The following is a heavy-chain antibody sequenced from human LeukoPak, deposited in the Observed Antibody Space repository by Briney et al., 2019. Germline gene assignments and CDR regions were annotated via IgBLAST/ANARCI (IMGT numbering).Heavy chain of an antibody. CDR2: IYYSGST. CDR3: AREHEDAFDI. V-gene: IGHV4-31*03. CDR1: GGSISSGGYY. Sequence: SQTLSLTCTVSGGSISSGGYYWSWIRQHPGKGLEWIGYIYYSGSTYYNPSLKSRVTISVDTSKNQFSLKLSSVTAADTAVYYCAREHEDAFDIWGQGTMVTVSS. J-gene: IGHJ3*02.